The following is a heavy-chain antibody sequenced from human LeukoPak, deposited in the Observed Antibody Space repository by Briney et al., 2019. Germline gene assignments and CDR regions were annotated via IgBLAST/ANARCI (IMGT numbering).Heavy chain of an antibody. D-gene: IGHD3-22*01. J-gene: IGHJ3*02. CDR2: ISPSGGST. V-gene: IGHV1-46*01. Sequence: ASVKVSCKAFGYTFTSNYMHWVRQAPGQGPEWMGVISPSGGSTTYAQKFQGRVTLTRDMSTSTDYLELSSLRSEDTAVYYCARDSPDSSMRTDAFDIWGQGTMVTVSS. CDR3: ARDSPDSSMRTDAFDI. CDR1: GYTFTSNY.